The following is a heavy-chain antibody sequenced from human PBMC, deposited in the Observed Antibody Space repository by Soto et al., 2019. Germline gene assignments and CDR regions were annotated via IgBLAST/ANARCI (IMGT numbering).Heavy chain of an antibody. CDR1: GFTFSNNW. CDR3: ARDIDSST. CDR2: INSDGSTT. Sequence: EVQLVESGGGLVQPGGSLRLSCAASGFTFSNNWMHWVRQAPGKGLVWVSRINSDGSTTNYADSVKGRFIVSRDNAKNTLVLQINSLRAEDTAMYYGARDIDSSTWGQGTLVTVSS. V-gene: IGHV3-74*01. D-gene: IGHD6-13*01. J-gene: IGHJ5*02.